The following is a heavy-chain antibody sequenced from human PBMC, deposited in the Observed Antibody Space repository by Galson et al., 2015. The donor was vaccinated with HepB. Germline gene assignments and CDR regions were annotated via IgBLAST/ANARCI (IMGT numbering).Heavy chain of an antibody. J-gene: IGHJ4*02. CDR2: ISYDGSNK. CDR1: GFTFSSYG. V-gene: IGHV3-30*18. CDR3: AKDPIPNQYYYGSGSYCYFDY. D-gene: IGHD3-10*01. Sequence: SLRLSCAASGFTFSSYGMHWVRQAPGKGLEWVAVISYDGSNKYYADSVKGRFTISRDNSKNTLYLQMNSLRAEDTAVYYCAKDPIPNQYYYGSGSYCYFDYWGQGTLVTVSS.